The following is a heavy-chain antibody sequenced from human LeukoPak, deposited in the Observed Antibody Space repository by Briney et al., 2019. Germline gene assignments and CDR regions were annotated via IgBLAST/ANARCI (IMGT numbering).Heavy chain of an antibody. CDR1: GFTVSSNY. CDR3: ARAGYGTDAFDI. J-gene: IGHJ3*02. CDR2: ISSSSSYI. Sequence: GGSLRLSCAASGFTVSSNYMSWVRQAPGKGLEWVSSISSSSSYIYYADSVKGRFTISRDNAKNSLYLQMNSLRAEDTAVYYCARAGYGTDAFDIWGQGTMVTVSS. D-gene: IGHD3-16*01. V-gene: IGHV3-21*01.